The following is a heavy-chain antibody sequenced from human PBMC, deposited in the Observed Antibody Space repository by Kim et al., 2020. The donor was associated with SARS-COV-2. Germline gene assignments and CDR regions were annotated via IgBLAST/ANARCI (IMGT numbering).Heavy chain of an antibody. D-gene: IGHD3-22*01. V-gene: IGHV1-18*01. J-gene: IGHJ6*02. Sequence: YAQKLQGRVTMTTDTSTSTAYMELRSLRSDDTAVYYCARDGGYYDIAPWLWGQGTTVTVSS. CDR3: ARDGGYYDIAPWL.